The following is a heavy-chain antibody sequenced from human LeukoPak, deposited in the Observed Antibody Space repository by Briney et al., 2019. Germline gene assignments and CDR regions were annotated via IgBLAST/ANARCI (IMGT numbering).Heavy chain of an antibody. CDR2: INHSGST. CDR3: ARDRLDYYDSSGYYFGFDY. D-gene: IGHD3-22*01. CDR1: GGSFSGYY. J-gene: IGHJ4*02. Sequence: SETLSLTCAVYGGSFSGYYWSWIRQPPGKGLEWIGEINHSGSTNYNPSLKSRVTISVDTFKNQFSLKLSSVTAADTAVYYCARDRLDYYDSSGYYFGFDYWGQGTLVTVSS. V-gene: IGHV4-34*09.